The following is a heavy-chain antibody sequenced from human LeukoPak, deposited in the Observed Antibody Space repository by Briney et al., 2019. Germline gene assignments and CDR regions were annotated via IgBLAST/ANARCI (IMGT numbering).Heavy chain of an antibody. D-gene: IGHD2-8*01. V-gene: IGHV4-4*07. CDR3: ARDGPLVS. Sequence: SETLSFTSSVSGASISSYYWSWIRQPAGKGLEWIGRIYTSGSTNYHPSLKSRVTMSVDTSKTQFSLMLSSVTAPDTAVYYCARDGPLVSWGQGTLVTVSS. CDR2: IYTSGST. J-gene: IGHJ5*02. CDR1: GASISSYY.